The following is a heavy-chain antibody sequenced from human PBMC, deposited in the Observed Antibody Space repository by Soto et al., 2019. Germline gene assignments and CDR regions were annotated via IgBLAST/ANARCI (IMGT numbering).Heavy chain of an antibody. CDR1: GYTFTSYG. CDR2: ISAYNGNT. J-gene: IGHJ6*02. D-gene: IGHD3-22*01. Sequence: GASVKVSCKASGYTFTSYGISWVRQAPGQGLGWMGWISAYNGNTNYAQKLQGRVTMTTDTSTSTAYMELRSLRSDDTAVYYCATDIRDSSGYYYYYGMDVWGQGTTVTVSS. CDR3: ATDIRDSSGYYYYYGMDV. V-gene: IGHV1-18*01.